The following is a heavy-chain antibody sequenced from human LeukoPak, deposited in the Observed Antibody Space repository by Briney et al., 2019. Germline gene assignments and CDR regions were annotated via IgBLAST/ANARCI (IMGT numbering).Heavy chain of an antibody. CDR2: ISGNWTGT. CDR3: SKEGGTGTRFDY. CDR1: VFTFSSSA. D-gene: IGHD1-7*01. V-gene: IGHV3-23*01. Sequence: GGSLRLSCAASVFTFSSSAMSWVRQAPGKGLYWVSAISGNWTGTYYADSVEGRLTISRDNSKNTLYLQMNSLRAEATAVDYCSKEGGTGTRFDYWGQGTLVTVSS. J-gene: IGHJ4*02.